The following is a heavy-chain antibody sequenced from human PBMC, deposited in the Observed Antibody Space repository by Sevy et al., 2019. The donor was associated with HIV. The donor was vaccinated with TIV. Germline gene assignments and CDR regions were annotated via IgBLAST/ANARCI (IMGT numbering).Heavy chain of an antibody. D-gene: IGHD3-22*01. J-gene: IGHJ6*02. CDR2: IYSDGRT. CDR1: GLSVSDNY. V-gene: IGHV3-66*01. CDR3: AIDRYYDASGYYYYYYGMDV. Sequence: GGSLRLSCAASGLSVSDNYMNWVRQPPGKGLELVSVIYSDGRTYYPDSVKVRFSISRDNSKNTLYLHMKSLRPEDTAVYYCAIDRYYDASGYYYYYYGMDVWGQGTTVTVSS.